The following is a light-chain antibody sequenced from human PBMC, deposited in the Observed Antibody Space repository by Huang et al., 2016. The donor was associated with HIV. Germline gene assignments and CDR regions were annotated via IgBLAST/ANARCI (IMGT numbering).Light chain of an antibody. CDR1: QSVSSNH. CDR3: QHYGSSLLT. J-gene: IGKJ3*01. CDR2: DTS. Sequence: EIVLTQSPGTLSLSPGERATLSCRASQSVSSNHLVWDQQRPGQAPRLLIYDTSTRATGIPDRFSGSGSGTDFTLTISRLEPEDLAVYYCQHYGSSLLTFGPGTKVHIK. V-gene: IGKV3-20*01.